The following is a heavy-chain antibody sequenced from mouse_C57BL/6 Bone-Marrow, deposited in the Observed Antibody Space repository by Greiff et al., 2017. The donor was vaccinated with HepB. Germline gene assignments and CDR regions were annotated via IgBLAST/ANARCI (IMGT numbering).Heavy chain of an antibody. V-gene: IGHV1-4*01. J-gene: IGHJ2*01. Sequence: ESGAELARPGASVKMSCKASGYTFTSYTMHWVKQRPGQGLEWIGYINPSSGYTKYNQKFKDKATLTADKSSSTAYMQLSSLTSEDSAVYYCARWAYGNPFDYWGQGTTLTVSS. CDR2: INPSSGYT. CDR3: ARWAYGNPFDY. CDR1: GYTFTSYT. D-gene: IGHD2-1*01.